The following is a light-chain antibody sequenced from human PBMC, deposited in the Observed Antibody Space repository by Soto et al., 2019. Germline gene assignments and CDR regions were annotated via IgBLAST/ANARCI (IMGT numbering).Light chain of an antibody. V-gene: IGKV3-20*01. CDR1: QSVSSSY. CDR3: QHYGSSPLT. CDR2: GAS. Sequence: EIVLTQSPGTLSLSPGERATLSCRASQSVSSSYLDWYQQKPDQAPRLLIYGASSRATGIPDRFSGSGSGTDFTLTISRLEPEDFAVYYCQHYGSSPLTFGQGTKVEIK. J-gene: IGKJ1*01.